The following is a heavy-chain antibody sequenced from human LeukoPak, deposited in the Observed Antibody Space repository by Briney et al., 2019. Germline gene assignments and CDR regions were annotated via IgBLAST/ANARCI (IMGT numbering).Heavy chain of an antibody. J-gene: IGHJ4*02. D-gene: IGHD5-24*01. V-gene: IGHV1-46*01. CDR1: GYTFTSYY. CDR2: VNPSGGST. Sequence: ASVKVSCKASGYTFTSYYMHRVRQAPGQGLEWMGIVNPSGGSTSYAQKFQGRVTMTRDTSTSTVYMELRSLRSDDTAVYYCARPLLKLNYATSLDYWGQGTLVTVSS. CDR3: ARPLLKLNYATSLDY.